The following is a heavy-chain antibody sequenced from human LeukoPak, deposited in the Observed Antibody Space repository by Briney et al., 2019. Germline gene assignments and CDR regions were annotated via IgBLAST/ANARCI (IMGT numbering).Heavy chain of an antibody. CDR3: ARGGGPNFDWLPILGYYYYYMDV. Sequence: GASVKVSCKASGYTFTGYYMHWVRQAPGQGLEWMGWINPNSGGTNYAQKFQGRVTMTRDTSISTAYMELSRLRSDDTAVYYCARGGGPNFDWLPILGYYYYYMDVWGKGTTVTVSS. V-gene: IGHV1-2*02. CDR1: GYTFTGYY. J-gene: IGHJ6*03. D-gene: IGHD3-9*01. CDR2: INPNSGGT.